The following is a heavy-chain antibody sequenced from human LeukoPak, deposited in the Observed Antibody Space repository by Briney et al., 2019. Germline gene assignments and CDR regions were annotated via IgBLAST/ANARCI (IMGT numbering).Heavy chain of an antibody. CDR2: IKQDGSEK. CDR3: ARGPHITMVRGVSDAFDI. J-gene: IGHJ3*02. CDR1: GFTFSSYW. D-gene: IGHD3-10*01. Sequence: SGGSLRLSCAASGFTFSSYWMSWVRQAPGKGLEWVANIKQDGSEKYYVDSVKGRFTLSRDNAKNSLYLQMNSLRAEDTAVYYCARGPHITMVRGVSDAFDIWGQGTMVTVSS. V-gene: IGHV3-7*03.